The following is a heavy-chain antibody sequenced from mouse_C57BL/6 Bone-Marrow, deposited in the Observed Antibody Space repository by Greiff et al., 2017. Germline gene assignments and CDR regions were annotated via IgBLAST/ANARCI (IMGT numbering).Heavy chain of an antibody. CDR2: IYHGSGST. Sequence: VQLQQPGAELVKPGASVKMSCKASGYTFTSYWITWVKQRPGQGLAWIGDIYHGSGSTNYNEKFKRKATLTEDKASSTAYMQLSSLTSEDAAVYYCARWPFAYWGQGTLVTVSA. CDR3: ARWPFAY. J-gene: IGHJ3*01. CDR1: GYTFTSYW. V-gene: IGHV1-55*01.